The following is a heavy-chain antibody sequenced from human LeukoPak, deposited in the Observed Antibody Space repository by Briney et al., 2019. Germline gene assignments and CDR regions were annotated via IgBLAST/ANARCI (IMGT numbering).Heavy chain of an antibody. D-gene: IGHD1-26*01. J-gene: IGHJ4*02. CDR3: ARRYPRSGSGSLRYFDY. Sequence: PSETLSLTCTVSGGSISSSSYYWGWIRQPPGRGLEWIGSIYYSGSTYYNPSLKSRVTISVDTSKNQFSLKLSSVTAADTAVYYCARRYPRSGSGSLRYFDYWGQGTLVTVSS. CDR2: IYYSGST. CDR1: GGSISSSSYY. V-gene: IGHV4-39*01.